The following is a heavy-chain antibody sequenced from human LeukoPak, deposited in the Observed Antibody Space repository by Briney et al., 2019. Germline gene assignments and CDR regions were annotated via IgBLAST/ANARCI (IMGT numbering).Heavy chain of an antibody. Sequence: SETLSLTCAVYGGSFSGYYWSWIRQPPGKGLEWIGEINHSGSTNYNPSLRSRVTISVDTSKNHFSLKLSSVTAADTAVYYCARDRRYCSGTTCYPSHFDYWGQGTLVTVSS. CDR2: INHSGST. CDR1: GGSFSGYY. J-gene: IGHJ4*02. CDR3: ARDRRYCSGTTCYPSHFDY. D-gene: IGHD2/OR15-2a*01. V-gene: IGHV4-34*01.